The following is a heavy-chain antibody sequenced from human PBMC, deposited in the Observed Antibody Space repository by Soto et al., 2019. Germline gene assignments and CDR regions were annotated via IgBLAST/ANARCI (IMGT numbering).Heavy chain of an antibody. J-gene: IGHJ4*02. CDR3: AEAPYGFLEWLLLDY. CDR1: GFTFSSYA. Sequence: GGSLRLSCAASGFTFSSYAMSWVRQAPGKGLEWVSAISGSGGSTYYADSVKGRFTISRDNSKNTLYLQMNSLRAEDTAVYYCAEAPYGFLEWLLLDYWSQGPLVTVSS. D-gene: IGHD3-3*01. CDR2: ISGSGGST. V-gene: IGHV3-23*01.